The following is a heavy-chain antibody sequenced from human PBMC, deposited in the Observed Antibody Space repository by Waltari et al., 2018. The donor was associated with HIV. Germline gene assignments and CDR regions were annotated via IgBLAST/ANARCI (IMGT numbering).Heavy chain of an antibody. Sequence: EVQLVESGGGSVQPGGSLRLSCAASGFTVSSYRMFWVRQVPGKGLVWVSRINSDGSSTTYADSVKGRFTISRDNANNTLYLQMNSLRAEDTAMYYCTRGNGHAFDLWGQGTMVTVSS. V-gene: IGHV3-74*01. J-gene: IGHJ3*01. D-gene: IGHD2-8*01. CDR2: INSDGSST. CDR1: GFTVSSYR. CDR3: TRGNGHAFDL.